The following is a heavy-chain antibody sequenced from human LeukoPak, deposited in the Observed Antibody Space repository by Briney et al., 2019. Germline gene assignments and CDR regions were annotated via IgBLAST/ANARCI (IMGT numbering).Heavy chain of an antibody. Sequence: PGGSLRLSCAASGFTFSSDGMSWGRQGPGEGLEWVSAVSCSGGSRYYADAVKGRFTISSDNSKNTLYLQLNSLSAEDTAVYYCADLGITMIGGVWGKGTTVTISS. CDR1: GFTFSSDG. CDR2: VSCSGGSR. V-gene: IGHV3-23*01. J-gene: IGHJ6*04. CDR3: ADLGITMIGGV. D-gene: IGHD3-10*02.